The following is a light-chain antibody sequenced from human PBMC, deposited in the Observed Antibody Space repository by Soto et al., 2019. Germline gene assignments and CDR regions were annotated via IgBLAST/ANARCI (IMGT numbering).Light chain of an antibody. CDR2: KAS. CDR3: HKYYFSTWT. Sequence: DIQMTQSPSTLSASVGDRVTITCRASQSISYWLSWYQQKSGKAPKLMIYKASSLEGGTPLRFSGSGSGTEFTRTIRSLQVYDFAYYYRHKYYFSTWTFGQGTKVDIK. CDR1: QSISYW. J-gene: IGKJ1*01. V-gene: IGKV1-5*03.